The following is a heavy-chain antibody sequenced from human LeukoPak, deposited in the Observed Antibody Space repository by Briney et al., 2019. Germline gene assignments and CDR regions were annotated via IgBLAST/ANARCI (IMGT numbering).Heavy chain of an antibody. CDR1: GYTFTSYG. V-gene: IGHV1-18*01. CDR2: VSGYNGNT. J-gene: IGHJ4*02. CDR3: ARDIAMVVHQD. D-gene: IGHD3-22*01. Sequence: GASVKVSCKTSGYTFTSYGVSWVRQAPGQGLEWMGWVSGYNGNTNYVQRFQGRVTMTTDTSTTTAYMELRNLRSDDTAVYYCARDIAMVVHQDWGQGTLVTVSS.